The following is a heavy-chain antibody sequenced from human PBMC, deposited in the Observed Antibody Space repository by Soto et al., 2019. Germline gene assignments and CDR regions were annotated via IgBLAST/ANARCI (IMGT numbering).Heavy chain of an antibody. CDR2: IYPGDSDT. CDR3: ARQSAPGAYSRAWGALDI. D-gene: IGHD6-19*01. V-gene: IGHV5-51*01. Sequence: ESLKIACKGSAYSFTSYWIGWVRQLPVKGLEWLGIIYPGDSDTRYSPSFQGQGTISADKSISTAYLQWSSLKASDTAMYYCARQSAPGAYSRAWGALDIWGQGTMITVSS. J-gene: IGHJ3*02. CDR1: AYSFTSYW.